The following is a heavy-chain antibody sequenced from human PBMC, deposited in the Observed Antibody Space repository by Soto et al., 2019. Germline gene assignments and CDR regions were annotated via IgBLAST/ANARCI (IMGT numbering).Heavy chain of an antibody. D-gene: IGHD4-17*01. J-gene: IGHJ4*02. Sequence: EVQLVESGGGLVQPGRSLRLSCAASGFTFDDYAMHWVRQAPGKGLEWVSGISWNSGSIGYADSVKGRFTISRDNAKNSLYLQMNSLRAEDTALYYCAKDIEYGDYSFGYWGQGTLVTVSS. CDR1: GFTFDDYA. CDR2: ISWNSGSI. CDR3: AKDIEYGDYSFGY. V-gene: IGHV3-9*01.